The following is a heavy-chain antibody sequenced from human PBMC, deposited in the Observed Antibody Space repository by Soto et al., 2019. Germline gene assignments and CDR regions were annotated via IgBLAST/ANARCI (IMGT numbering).Heavy chain of an antibody. Sequence: QVQLQQWGAGLLKPSETLSLTCAVYGGSFSGYYWSWIRQPPGKGLEWIGEINHSGSTNYNPSLKSRVTISVDTSKTQFSLKLSAVTAADTAVYYCARGEGITIFGVANYYYYGMAVWGQGTTVTVSS. D-gene: IGHD3-3*01. V-gene: IGHV4-34*01. CDR1: GGSFSGYY. J-gene: IGHJ6*02. CDR2: INHSGST. CDR3: ARGEGITIFGVANYYYYGMAV.